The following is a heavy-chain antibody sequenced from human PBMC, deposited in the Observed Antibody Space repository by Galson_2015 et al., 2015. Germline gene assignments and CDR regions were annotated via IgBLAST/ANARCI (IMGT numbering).Heavy chain of an antibody. D-gene: IGHD4-23*01. CDR2: ITSTGDTT. J-gene: IGHJ6*03. V-gene: IGHV3-48*03. CDR3: AKTTVAAGSSWYMDA. CDR1: ALAFSIYE. Sequence: SLRLSCAASALAFSIYEMNWIRQAPGKGLEWVSYITSTGDTTYYADSVKGRFTVSRDNAKNSLFLQMNSLRAEDTALYYCAKTTVAAGSSWYMDAWGKGTTVTVSS.